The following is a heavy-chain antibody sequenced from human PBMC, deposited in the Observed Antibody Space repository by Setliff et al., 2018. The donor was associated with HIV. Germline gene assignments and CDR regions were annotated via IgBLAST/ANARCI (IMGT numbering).Heavy chain of an antibody. Sequence: SETLSLTCTVSGGSFTTYYWSWLRQPPGKELEWIAYIYYNGNRNYNPSLKSRVSISVDTSKNQFSLRLNSVTAADTALYYCAREERTSWPRVDYWGQGALVTVSS. CDR3: AREERTSWPRVDY. CDR2: IYYNGNR. CDR1: GGSFTTYY. D-gene: IGHD6-13*01. V-gene: IGHV4-59*12. J-gene: IGHJ4*02.